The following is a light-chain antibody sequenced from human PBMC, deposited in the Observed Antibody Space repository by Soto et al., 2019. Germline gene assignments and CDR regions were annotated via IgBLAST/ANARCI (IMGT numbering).Light chain of an antibody. J-gene: IGLJ2*01. V-gene: IGLV1-47*02. Sequence: QSVLTQPPSASGTPGQTVTISCSGANSNIGSNYVYWYRHFPGTAPSLLICSNNQRPSGVPDRFSASKSGTSASLVISGLRPEDEADYYCSAWEDTVNEWLFGGGTKLTVL. CDR1: NSNIGSNY. CDR2: SNN. CDR3: SAWEDTVNEWL.